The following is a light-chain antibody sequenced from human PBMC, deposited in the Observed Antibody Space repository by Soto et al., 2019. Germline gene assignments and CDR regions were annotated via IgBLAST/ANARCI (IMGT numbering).Light chain of an antibody. J-gene: IGKJ4*01. CDR1: QGISSY. CDR3: QQLNSYPHT. V-gene: IGKV1-9*01. CDR2: ASS. Sequence: IQLTQSPSSLSASIGDRVTITCRASQGISSYLAWYQQKPGKSPKLLIYASSTLQRVVPSRFSGSGSGTDFTLTISSLQPEDFATYYCQQLNSYPHTFGGGTKVEIK.